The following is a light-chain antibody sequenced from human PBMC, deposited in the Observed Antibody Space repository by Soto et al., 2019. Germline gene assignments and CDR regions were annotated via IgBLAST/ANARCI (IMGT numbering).Light chain of an antibody. CDR1: QSDSSSY. J-gene: IGKJ5*01. CDR2: GPS. CDR3: QQFGSSPPRIT. V-gene: IGKV3-20*01. Sequence: EFVLTRSPGTLSLSPGERATLSCRAGQSDSSSYIAWYQQKPGQAPRLLIYGPSSRATGIPDRFSGSGSGTDFTLTISRLEPEDFAVYYCQQFGSSPPRITFGQGTRLEIK.